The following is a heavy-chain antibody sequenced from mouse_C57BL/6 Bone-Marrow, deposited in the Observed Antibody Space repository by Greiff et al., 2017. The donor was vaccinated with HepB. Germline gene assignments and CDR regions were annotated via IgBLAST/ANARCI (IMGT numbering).Heavy chain of an antibody. CDR3: ARPVYYGSSRWYFDV. CDR2: ISYDGSN. D-gene: IGHD1-1*01. CDR1: GYSITSGYY. Sequence: EVQLQESGPGLVKPSQSLSLTCSVTGYSITSGYYWNWIRQFPGNKLEWMGYISYDGSNNYNPSLKNRISITRDTSKNQFFLKLNSVTTEDTATYYCARPVYYGSSRWYFDVWGTGTTVTVSS. V-gene: IGHV3-6*01. J-gene: IGHJ1*03.